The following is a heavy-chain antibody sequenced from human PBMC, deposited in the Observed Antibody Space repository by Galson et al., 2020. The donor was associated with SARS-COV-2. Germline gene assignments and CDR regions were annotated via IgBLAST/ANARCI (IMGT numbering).Heavy chain of an antibody. Sequence: SAVSGFNFNYFAFHWVRQAPGKGLEWVAIISYDGSTIYYADSVKGRFIISRDNSKNVVFLQLNSLRTEDTGVYYCARDRGSNWFDPWGQGTLVTVSS. V-gene: IGHV3-30-3*01. CDR2: ISYDGSTI. D-gene: IGHD3-10*01. CDR3: ARDRGSNWFDP. J-gene: IGHJ5*02. CDR1: GFNFNYFA.